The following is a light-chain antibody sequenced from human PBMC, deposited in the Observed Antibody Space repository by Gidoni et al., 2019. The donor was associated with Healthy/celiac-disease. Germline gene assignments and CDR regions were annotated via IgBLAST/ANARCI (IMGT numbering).Light chain of an antibody. V-gene: IGKV3-11*01. CDR3: QQRSNWPLT. CDR1: QSVSSY. Sequence: IVFTQSPATLSLSPWERATLSCRASQSVSSYLAWYQQKPGQAPRLLIYDASNRATGIPARFSGSGSGTDFTLTISSLEPEDFAVYYCQQRSNWPLTFGGGTKVEIK. CDR2: DAS. J-gene: IGKJ4*01.